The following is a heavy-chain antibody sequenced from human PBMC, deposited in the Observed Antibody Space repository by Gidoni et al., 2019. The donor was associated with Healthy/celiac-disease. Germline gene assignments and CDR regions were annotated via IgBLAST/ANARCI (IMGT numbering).Heavy chain of an antibody. V-gene: IGHV1-69*01. D-gene: IGHD2-2*02. CDR1: GGTFRSYA. CDR3: ASPPADYCSSTSCYTDYYYGMDV. Sequence: QVQLVQSGAEVKKPGSSVTVSCKASGGTFRSYAISWVRQAPGQGLEWMGGIIPIFGTANYAQKFQGRVTITADESTSTAYMELSSLRSEDTAVYYCASPPADYCSSTSCYTDYYYGMDVWGQGTTVTVSS. CDR2: IIPIFGTA. J-gene: IGHJ6*02.